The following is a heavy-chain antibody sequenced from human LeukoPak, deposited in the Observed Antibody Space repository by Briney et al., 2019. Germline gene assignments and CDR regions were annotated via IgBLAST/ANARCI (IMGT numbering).Heavy chain of an antibody. CDR2: ISGSGRSM. V-gene: IGHV3-48*03. J-gene: IGHJ4*02. CDR1: GFTFSSYD. Sequence: GGSLRLSCAASGFTFSSYDMNWVRQAPGKGLEWVSYISGSGRSMYYADSVKGRFTISRDNAKNSLYLQVNSLRADDTAVYYCARRSSSWSHFDYWGQGTLVTVSS. CDR3: ARRSSSWSHFDY. D-gene: IGHD6-13*01.